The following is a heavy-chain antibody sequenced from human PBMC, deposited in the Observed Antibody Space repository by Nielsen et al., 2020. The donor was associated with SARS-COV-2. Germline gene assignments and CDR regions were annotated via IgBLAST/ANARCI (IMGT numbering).Heavy chain of an antibody. CDR2: IGVSGGGT. J-gene: IGHJ6*02. Sequence: GSLKISCSASGFTFSNFAMNWVRQAPGQGLVWVSTIGVSGGGTYYADSLKGRFTISRDNSKNTLYLQLNSQGADDTAIYYCTRRVAGGTMDVWGQGTTVTVSS. CDR3: TRRVAGGTMDV. D-gene: IGHD6-19*01. V-gene: IGHV3-23*01. CDR1: GFTFSNFA.